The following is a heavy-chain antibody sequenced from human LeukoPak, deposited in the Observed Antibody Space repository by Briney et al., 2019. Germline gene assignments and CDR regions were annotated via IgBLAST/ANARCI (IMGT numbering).Heavy chain of an antibody. D-gene: IGHD3-3*01. Sequence: SETLSLTCAVYGGSFSGYYWSWIRQPPGKGLEWIGEINHSGSANYNPSLKSRVTISVDTSKNQFSLNLISVTATDTAVYYCARAPSGYPFIRFDLWGQGTLVTVSS. CDR2: INHSGSA. CDR3: ARAPSGYPFIRFDL. J-gene: IGHJ5*02. V-gene: IGHV4-34*01. CDR1: GGSFSGYY.